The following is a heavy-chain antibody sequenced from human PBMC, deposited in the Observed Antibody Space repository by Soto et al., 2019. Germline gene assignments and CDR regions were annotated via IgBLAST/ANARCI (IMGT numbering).Heavy chain of an antibody. CDR2: INPSGGST. D-gene: IGHD2-15*01. V-gene: IGHV1-46*01. CDR1: GYTFTSYY. Sequence: ASVKVSCKASGYTFTSYYMHWVRQAPGQGLEWMGIINPSGGSTSYAQKFQGRVTMTRDTSTSTVYMELRSLRSEDTAVYYCARVRAELGYFSGSSCLPYYYIMDVWGQGTTVTVSS. CDR3: ARVRAELGYFSGSSCLPYYYIMDV. J-gene: IGHJ6*02.